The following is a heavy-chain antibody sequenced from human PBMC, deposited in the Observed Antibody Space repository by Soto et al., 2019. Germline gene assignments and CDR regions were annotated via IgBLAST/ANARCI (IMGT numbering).Heavy chain of an antibody. V-gene: IGHV1-18*01. J-gene: IGHJ2*01. D-gene: IGHD3-22*01. CDR1: GYTFTSYG. CDR3: ARGASYYGAAPWFFDL. CDR2: ISAYNGNT. Sequence: ASVKVSCKASGYTFTSYGISWVRQAPGQGLEWMGWISAYNGNTNYAQKLQGRVTMTTDTSTSTAYMELRSLRSDDTAVYYCARGASYYGAAPWFFDLWGRGTLVTVSS.